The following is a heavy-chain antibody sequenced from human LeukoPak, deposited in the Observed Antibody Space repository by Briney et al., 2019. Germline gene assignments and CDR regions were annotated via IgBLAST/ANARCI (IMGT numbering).Heavy chain of an antibody. CDR3: ARDRNSGSYWDYFDY. J-gene: IGHJ4*02. Sequence: GGSLRLSCAASGFTFSSYSMNWVRQAPGKGLEWVSSISSSSSYIYYADSVKGRFTISRDNAKNSLYLQVNSLRAEDTAVYYCARDRNSGSYWDYFDYWGQGTLVTVSS. V-gene: IGHV3-21*01. CDR2: ISSSSSYI. CDR1: GFTFSSYS. D-gene: IGHD1-26*01.